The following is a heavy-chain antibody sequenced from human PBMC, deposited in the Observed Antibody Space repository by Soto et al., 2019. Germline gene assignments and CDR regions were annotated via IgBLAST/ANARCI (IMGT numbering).Heavy chain of an antibody. Sequence: QVQLQQWGAGLLKPSETLSLTCAVYGGSFSGYYWSWIRQPPGKGPEWIGEINHSGSTNYNPSLKSRVTISVDTSKNQFSLKLSSVTAADTAVYYCARGGRLVPAAQSTGWYFDLWGRGTLVTVSS. V-gene: IGHV4-34*01. CDR3: ARGGRLVPAAQSTGWYFDL. D-gene: IGHD2-2*01. CDR2: INHSGST. CDR1: GGSFSGYY. J-gene: IGHJ2*01.